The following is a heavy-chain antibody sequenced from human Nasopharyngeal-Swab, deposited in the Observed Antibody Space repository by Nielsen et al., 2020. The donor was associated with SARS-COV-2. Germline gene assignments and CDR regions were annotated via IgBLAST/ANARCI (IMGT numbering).Heavy chain of an antibody. V-gene: IGHV3-66*01. J-gene: IGHJ4*02. CDR1: GFTVSSNY. Sequence: GESLKISCAASGFTVSSNYMSWVRQAPGKGLEWVSVIYSGGSTYYADSVKGRFTISRDNSQNTLYLQMNSLRADDTAVYYCAKFREGRWGQGTLVTVSS. CDR2: IYSGGST. CDR3: AKFREGR.